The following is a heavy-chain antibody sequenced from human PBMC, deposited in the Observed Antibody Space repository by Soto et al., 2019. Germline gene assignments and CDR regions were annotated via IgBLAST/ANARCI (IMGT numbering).Heavy chain of an antibody. V-gene: IGHV3-66*01. J-gene: IGHJ4*02. Sequence: GGSLRLSCAASGFTVSSNYMSWVRQAPGKGLEWVSVIYSGGSTYYADSVKGRFTISRDNSKNTLYLQMNSLRAEDTAVYYCVAITFGGVIVRPYYFDYWGQGTLVTVSS. CDR3: VAITFGGVIVRPYYFDY. D-gene: IGHD3-16*02. CDR1: GFTVSSNY. CDR2: IYSGGST.